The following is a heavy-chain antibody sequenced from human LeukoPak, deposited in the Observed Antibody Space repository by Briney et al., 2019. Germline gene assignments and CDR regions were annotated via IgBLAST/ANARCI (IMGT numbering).Heavy chain of an antibody. CDR1: GFTFSTYA. Sequence: PGGSLRLSCAASGFTFSTYAVHWVRQAPGRGLEWVAFISYHGINTYYADSVKGRFTISRDNSKNTLYLEMSSLRLEDTAVYYCTREGTDSFDVWGQGTMVTVSS. D-gene: IGHD2-15*01. CDR3: TREGTDSFDV. V-gene: IGHV3-30-3*01. J-gene: IGHJ3*01. CDR2: ISYHGINT.